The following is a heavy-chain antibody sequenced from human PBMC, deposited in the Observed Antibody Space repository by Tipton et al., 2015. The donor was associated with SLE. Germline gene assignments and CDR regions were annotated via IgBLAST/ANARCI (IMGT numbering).Heavy chain of an antibody. J-gene: IGHJ4*02. Sequence: QLVQSGAEVKKPGASVKVSCKASGYTFTNYYIPWVRQAPGQGLEWRGMINPSGDSTNYAQKFKGRVTMTSDTSTSTVHMELSSLRSEDTAVYYCARGGGGLQYWGQGTLVTVSA. D-gene: IGHD3-16*01. V-gene: IGHV1-46*01. CDR1: GYTFTNYY. CDR2: INPSGDST. CDR3: ARGGGGLQY.